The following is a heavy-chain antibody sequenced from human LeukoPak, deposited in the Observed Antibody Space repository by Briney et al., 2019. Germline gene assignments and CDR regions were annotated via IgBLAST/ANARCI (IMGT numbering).Heavy chain of an antibody. CDR1: GYTFTSDG. V-gene: IGHV1-18*01. CDR3: AKTNDFWSGYSFDY. J-gene: IGHJ4*02. CDR2: ISAYNGNT. D-gene: IGHD3-3*01. Sequence: ASVKVSFKASGYTFTSDGISWVRQAPGQGLEWMGWISAYNGNTNYAQKLKGRVTMTTDTSTSTAYMELRSLRSDDTAVYYCAKTNDFWSGYSFDYWGQGTLVTVSS.